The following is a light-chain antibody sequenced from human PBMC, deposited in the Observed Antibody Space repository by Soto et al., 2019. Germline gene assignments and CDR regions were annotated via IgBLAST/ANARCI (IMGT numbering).Light chain of an antibody. CDR1: QDISTL. V-gene: IGKV1D-12*01. Sequence: DIQMTQSPSSVSASIGDTVTITCRASQDISTLLAWYQQKPGKAPKLLIYGASTLESGVPSRFSGRGSGTDFTLTISSLQPEDFATYFCQQADSFPLTFGGETKVDIK. CDR2: GAS. CDR3: QQADSFPLT. J-gene: IGKJ4*01.